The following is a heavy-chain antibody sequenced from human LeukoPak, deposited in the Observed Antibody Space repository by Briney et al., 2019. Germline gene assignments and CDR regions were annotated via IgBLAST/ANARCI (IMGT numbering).Heavy chain of an antibody. Sequence: ASVKVSCKASGYTFTNYDINWVRQATGQGLEWMGWMNPNSGNTGYAQKFQGRVTITRNTSISTAYMELSSLRSEDTAVYYCARGGHDDYYYYMDVWGKGTTVTVSS. CDR2: MNPNSGNT. CDR3: ARGGHDDYYYYMDV. D-gene: IGHD1-1*01. V-gene: IGHV1-8*01. J-gene: IGHJ6*03. CDR1: GYTFTNYD.